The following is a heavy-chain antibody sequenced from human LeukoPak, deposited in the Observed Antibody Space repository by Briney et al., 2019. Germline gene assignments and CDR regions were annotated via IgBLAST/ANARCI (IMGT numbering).Heavy chain of an antibody. CDR3: ARRSSGGKEFDY. Sequence: GASLQISCKGSGSSFTSYWIAWVRQLPGKGLEWMGIMYPGDSDTRYSPSFQGQVTISADKSISTAYLQWSSLKASDTAMYYCARRSSGGKEFDYWGQGTLVTVSS. CDR2: MYPGDSDT. J-gene: IGHJ4*02. CDR1: GSSFTSYW. V-gene: IGHV5-51*01. D-gene: IGHD6-19*01.